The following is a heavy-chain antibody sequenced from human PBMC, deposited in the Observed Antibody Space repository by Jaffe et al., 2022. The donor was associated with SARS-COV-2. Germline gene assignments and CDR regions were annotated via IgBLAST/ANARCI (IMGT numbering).Heavy chain of an antibody. CDR3: ARQRNIVVVVAATRGWFDP. CDR1: GGSISSSSYY. CDR2: IYYSGST. V-gene: IGHV4-39*01. J-gene: IGHJ5*02. D-gene: IGHD2-15*01. Sequence: QLQLQESGPGLVKPSETLSLTCTVSGGSISSSSYYWGWIRQPPGKGLEWIGSIYYSGSTYYNPSLKSRVTISVDTSKNQFSLKLSSVTAADTAVYYCARQRNIVVVVAATRGWFDPWGQGTLVTVSS.